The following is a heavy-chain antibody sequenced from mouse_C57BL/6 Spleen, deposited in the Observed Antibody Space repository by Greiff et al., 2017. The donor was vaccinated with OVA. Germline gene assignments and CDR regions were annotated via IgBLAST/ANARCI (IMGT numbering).Heavy chain of an antibody. CDR2: IHPNTGGH. D-gene: IGHD2-1*01. Sequence: VQLQQSGPELVKPGASVKISCKASGYTFTDSYMNWVKQSHGKSLEWIGDIHPNTGGHSYNQKFKGKATLTVDKSSSTAYMELRSLTSEDSAVYYCARRDYGNRDWYFDVWGTGTTVTVSA. CDR3: ARRDYGNRDWYFDV. V-gene: IGHV1-26*01. J-gene: IGHJ1*03. CDR1: GYTFTDSY.